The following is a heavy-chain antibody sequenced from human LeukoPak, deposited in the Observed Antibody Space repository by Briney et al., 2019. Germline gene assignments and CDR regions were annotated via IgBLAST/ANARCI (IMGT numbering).Heavy chain of an antibody. Sequence: PGGSLRLSCAASGFTFSSYAMSWVRQAPGKGLEWVSAISGSGGSTYYADSVKGRFTISRDNSKNTLYLQMNSLRAEDTAVYYCAKDLGYYYDSSGSGNWSDPWGQGTLVTASS. CDR3: AKDLGYYYDSSGSGNWSDP. CDR1: GFTFSSYA. CDR2: ISGSGGST. D-gene: IGHD3-22*01. V-gene: IGHV3-23*01. J-gene: IGHJ5*02.